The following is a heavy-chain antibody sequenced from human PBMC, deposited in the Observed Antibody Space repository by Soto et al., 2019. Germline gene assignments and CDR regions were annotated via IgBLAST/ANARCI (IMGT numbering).Heavy chain of an antibody. V-gene: IGHV3-23*01. CDR1: GFTFSSYA. D-gene: IGHD4-4*01. CDR3: ANHYRDYYYDMDV. CDR2: ISGSGGST. J-gene: IGHJ6*03. Sequence: EVQLLESGGGLVQPGGSLRLSCAASGFTFSSYAMSWVRQAPGKGLEWVSAISGSGGSTYYADSVKGRFTISRANSKRALYLQKNSLRAEDTAVYYCANHYRDYYYDMDVWGKGTAVTVS.